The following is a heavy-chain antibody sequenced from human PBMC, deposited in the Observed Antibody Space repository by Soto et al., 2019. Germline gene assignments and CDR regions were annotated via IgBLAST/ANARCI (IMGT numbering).Heavy chain of an antibody. D-gene: IGHD3-9*01. CDR3: AREKTPNYDILTGYYSNWFDP. Sequence: SETLSLTCAVYSGSFSGYYWSWIRQPPGKGLEWIGEINHSGSTNYNPSLKSRVTISVDTSKNQFSLKLSSVTAADTAVYYCAREKTPNYDILTGYYSNWFDPWGQEPWSPSPQ. CDR1: SGSFSGYY. J-gene: IGHJ5*02. CDR2: INHSGST. V-gene: IGHV4-34*01.